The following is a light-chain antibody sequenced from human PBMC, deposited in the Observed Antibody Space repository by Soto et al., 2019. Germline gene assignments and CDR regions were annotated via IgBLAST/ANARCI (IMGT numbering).Light chain of an antibody. CDR2: AAS. CDR1: QSISNF. CDR3: QQSYTTRYT. V-gene: IGKV1-39*01. Sequence: DIQMTQSPSSLSASVGDRVTITCRASQSISNFLNWYQQKPGKAPELLIYAASSLHSGVPSRFSGSGSGTNFTLTISSLQPEDFATYSCQQSYTTRYTFGQGTKLEIK. J-gene: IGKJ2*01.